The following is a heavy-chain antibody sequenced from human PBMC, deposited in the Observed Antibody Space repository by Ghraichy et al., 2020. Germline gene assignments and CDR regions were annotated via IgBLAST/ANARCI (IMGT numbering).Heavy chain of an antibody. CDR2: INPSGGST. Sequence: ASVKVSCKASGYTFTSYYMHWVRQAPGQGLEWMGIINPSGGSTSYAQKFQGRVTMTRDTSTSTVYMELSSLRSEDTAVYYCARTLRGLWFGEGQLGYWGQGTLVTVSS. CDR3: ARTLRGLWFGEGQLGY. J-gene: IGHJ4*02. V-gene: IGHV1-46*01. CDR1: GYTFTSYY. D-gene: IGHD3-10*01.